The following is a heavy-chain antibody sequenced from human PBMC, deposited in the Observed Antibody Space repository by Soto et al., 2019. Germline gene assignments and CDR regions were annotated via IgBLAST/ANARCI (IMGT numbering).Heavy chain of an antibody. Sequence: EVQLVESGGGLIQPGGSLRLSCAASGFTVSNNYMRWVRQAPGKGLERVSLIYSGGSTHYADSVKGRFTISRDNSKTTMYLQMNSLRVEDTAVYCCARDPPGIAASGGGGWGQGTLVTVSS. D-gene: IGHD6-13*01. CDR1: GFTVSNNY. CDR2: IYSGGST. CDR3: ARDPPGIAASGGGG. V-gene: IGHV3-53*01. J-gene: IGHJ4*02.